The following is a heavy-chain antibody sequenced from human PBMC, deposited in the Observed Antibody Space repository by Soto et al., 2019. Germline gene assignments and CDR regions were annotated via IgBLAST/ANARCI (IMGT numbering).Heavy chain of an antibody. Sequence: QVQLVQSGAEVKKPGASVKVSCKASGYTFTSYAMHWVRQAPGQRLEWMGWINAGNGNTKYSQMFQGRVTITRDTSASTAYMELSSLRSEDTAVYYCASSYYYDSSGYSSLYYYYGMDVWGQGTTDTVSS. CDR3: ASSYYYDSSGYSSLYYYYGMDV. CDR1: GYTFTSYA. D-gene: IGHD3-22*01. CDR2: INAGNGNT. J-gene: IGHJ6*02. V-gene: IGHV1-3*01.